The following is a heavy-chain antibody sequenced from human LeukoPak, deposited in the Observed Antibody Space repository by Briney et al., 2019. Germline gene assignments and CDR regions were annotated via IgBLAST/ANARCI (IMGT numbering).Heavy chain of an antibody. CDR2: IYYSGST. J-gene: IGHJ4*02. CDR3: ARGFPGGVYYFDY. D-gene: IGHD3-3*01. V-gene: IGHV4-59*01. Sequence: SETLSLTCTVSGDSISSNYWSWIRQPPGKALEWIGYIYYSGSTNYNPSLKSRVTISVDTSKNQFSLKLSSVTAADTAVYYCARGFPGGVYYFDYWGQGTLVTVSS. CDR1: GDSISSNY.